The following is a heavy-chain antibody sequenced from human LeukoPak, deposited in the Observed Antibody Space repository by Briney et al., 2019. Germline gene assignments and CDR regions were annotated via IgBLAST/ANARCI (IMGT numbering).Heavy chain of an antibody. CDR2: IYSGGST. D-gene: IGHD6-19*01. V-gene: IGHV3-53*01. CDR3: ARVEGEGYSSGWKPTDY. J-gene: IGHJ4*02. CDR1: GFTVSSNY. Sequence: PGGSLRLSCAASGFTVSSNYMSWVRQAPGKGLEWVSVIYSGGSTYYADSVKGRFTISRDNSKNTLYLQMNSLRAEDTAVYYCARVEGEGYSSGWKPTDYWGQGTLVTVSS.